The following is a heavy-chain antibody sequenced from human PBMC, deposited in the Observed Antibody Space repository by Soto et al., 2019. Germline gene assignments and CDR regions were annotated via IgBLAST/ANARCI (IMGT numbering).Heavy chain of an antibody. Sequence: EVQLLESGGGLVQPGGSLRLSCAASGFTFSNYAMSWVRQAPGKGLDWVSSVRGSGTLTYYADSVKGRFTISRDNSKNTVFLKMNSLRADDTAIYYCVQDSIKGAYGSWVQGTLVIVSS. V-gene: IGHV3-23*01. CDR3: VQDSIKGAYGS. D-gene: IGHD3-10*01. CDR1: GFTFSNYA. CDR2: VRGSGTLT. J-gene: IGHJ4*02.